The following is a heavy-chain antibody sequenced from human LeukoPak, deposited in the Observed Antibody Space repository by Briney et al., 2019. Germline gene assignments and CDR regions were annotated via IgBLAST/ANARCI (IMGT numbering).Heavy chain of an antibody. J-gene: IGHJ4*02. V-gene: IGHV1-18*01. CDR2: ISAYNGNT. CDR3: ARVPGIKYYYDSSGYVDY. D-gene: IGHD3-22*01. Sequence: ASVKVSCKASGYTFTSYGISWVRQAPGQGLEWMGWISAYNGNTNYAQKLQGRVTMTTDTSTSTAYMELRSLRSDDTAVYYCARVPGIKYYYDSSGYVDYWGQGTLVTVSS. CDR1: GYTFTSYG.